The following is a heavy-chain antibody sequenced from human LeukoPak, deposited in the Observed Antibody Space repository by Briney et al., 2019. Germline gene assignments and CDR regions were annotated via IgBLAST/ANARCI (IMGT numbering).Heavy chain of an antibody. CDR3: ATDIGSAPFDY. J-gene: IGHJ4*02. Sequence: GRSLRLSCAASGFTFSSYGMHWVRQAPDKGLEWVAVIWSDGSNKNYADSVKGRFTISRDNSKNTLYLQMNSLRVEDTAMYYRATDIGSAPFDYWGQGTLVTVSS. CDR2: IWSDGSNK. V-gene: IGHV3-33*01. D-gene: IGHD3-10*01. CDR1: GFTFSSYG.